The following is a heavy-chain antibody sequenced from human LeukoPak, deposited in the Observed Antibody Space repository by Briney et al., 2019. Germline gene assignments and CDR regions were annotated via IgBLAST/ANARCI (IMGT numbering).Heavy chain of an antibody. CDR1: GFTFSSYE. V-gene: IGHV3-48*03. CDR3: ARDRRVVTYYYFDY. Sequence: GGSLRLSCAASGFTFSSYEMNWVRQAPGKGLEWVSYISSSGSTIYYADSVKGRFTISRDNAKNSLYLQMNSLRAEDTAVHYCARDRRVVTYYYFDYWGQGTLVTVSS. CDR2: ISSSGSTI. J-gene: IGHJ4*02. D-gene: IGHD2-21*02.